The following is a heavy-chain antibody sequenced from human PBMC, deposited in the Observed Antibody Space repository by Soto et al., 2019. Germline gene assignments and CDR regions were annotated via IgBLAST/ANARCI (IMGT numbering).Heavy chain of an antibody. CDR3: ARARIANDQLLGTRYYFDY. V-gene: IGHV4-38-2*01. J-gene: IGHJ4*02. CDR1: GYSISSGYY. CDR2: IYHSGST. Sequence: LSLTCAVSGYSISSGYYWGWIRQPPGKGLEWIGSIYHSGSTYYNPSLKSRVTISVDTSKNQFSLKLSSVTAADTAVYYCARARIANDQLLGTRYYFDYWGQGTLVTVSS. D-gene: IGHD6-13*01.